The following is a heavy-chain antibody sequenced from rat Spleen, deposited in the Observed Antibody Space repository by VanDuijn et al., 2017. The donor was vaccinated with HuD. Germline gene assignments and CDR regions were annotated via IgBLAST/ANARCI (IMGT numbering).Heavy chain of an antibody. CDR1: GFTFSSNW. D-gene: IGHD5-1*01. V-gene: IGHV5-31*01. CDR3: TRDTLGYFDY. Sequence: EVQLVESGGGLVQPGSPLKLSCAASGFTFSSNWLNWIRQAPGKGLEWVASISYDGGSTYYRDSVKGRFTISRDNAQNTLYLQMNSLRSEDTATYYCTRDTLGYFDYWGQGVMVTVSS. J-gene: IGHJ2*01. CDR2: ISYDGGST.